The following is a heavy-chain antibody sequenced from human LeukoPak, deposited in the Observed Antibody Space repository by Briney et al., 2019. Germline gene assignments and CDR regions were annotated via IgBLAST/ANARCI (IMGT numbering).Heavy chain of an antibody. Sequence: GGSLRLSCVGSGFTFSRYWLNWVRQAPGKGLEWVANMNQDGSEIYYLDSVKGRFTISRDNSKNTLYLQMNSLRAEDTAVYYCARALDSSGYYPYYYYYGMDVWGQGTTVTVSS. CDR3: ARALDSSGYYPYYYYYGMDV. J-gene: IGHJ6*02. V-gene: IGHV3-7*01. CDR2: MNQDGSEI. D-gene: IGHD3-22*01. CDR1: GFTFSRYW.